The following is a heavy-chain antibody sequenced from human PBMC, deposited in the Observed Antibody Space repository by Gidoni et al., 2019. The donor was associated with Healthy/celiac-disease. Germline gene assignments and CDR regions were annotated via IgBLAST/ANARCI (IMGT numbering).Heavy chain of an antibody. CDR3: ARIRFDWLINWFDP. CDR1: GYSFTSYW. Sequence: ESLKISCKGSGYSFTSYWIGWVRQMPGKGLEWMGIIYPGDSDTRYSPSFQGQVTISADKSISTAYLPWSSLKASDTAMYYWARIRFDWLINWFDPWGQGTLVTVSS. V-gene: IGHV5-51*01. D-gene: IGHD3-9*01. CDR2: IYPGDSDT. J-gene: IGHJ5*02.